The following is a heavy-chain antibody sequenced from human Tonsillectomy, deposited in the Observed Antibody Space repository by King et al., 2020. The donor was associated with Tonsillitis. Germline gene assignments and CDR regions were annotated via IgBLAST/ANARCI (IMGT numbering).Heavy chain of an antibody. D-gene: IGHD6-19*01. CDR2: ISFDGSRK. Sequence: VQLVESGGGVVQPGRSLSLSCAASGFSFSSYGMHWVRQAPGKGLEWVAVISFDGSRKNYADSVKGRLTIFRDGSNNTLFLQMNSLRADDTAVYYCARERVYSSGGGIDHWGQGTLLSVSS. J-gene: IGHJ4*02. CDR3: ARERVYSSGGGIDH. CDR1: GFSFSSYG. V-gene: IGHV3-33*05.